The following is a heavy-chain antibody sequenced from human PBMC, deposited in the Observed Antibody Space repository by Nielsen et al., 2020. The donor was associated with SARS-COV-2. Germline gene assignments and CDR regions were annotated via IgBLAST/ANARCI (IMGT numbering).Heavy chain of an antibody. V-gene: IGHV3-43*01. CDR2: ISWDGGST. Sequence: GGSLRLSCAASGFTFDDYTMPWVRQAPGKGLEWVSLISWDGGSTYYADSVKGRFTISRDNARNSLYLQINSLRADDAGVYYCARVGAVAFRDAWGLGTLVTVSS. D-gene: IGHD6-19*01. CDR3: ARVGAVAFRDA. J-gene: IGHJ1*01. CDR1: GFTFDDYT.